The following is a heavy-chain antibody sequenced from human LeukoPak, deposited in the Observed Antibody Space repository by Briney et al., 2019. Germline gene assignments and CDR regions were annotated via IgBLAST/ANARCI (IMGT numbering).Heavy chain of an antibody. CDR3: ARSSRTYYYDSSGYYPSDY. Sequence: GASVNVSCKASGYTFTSYGISWVRQAPGQGLEWMGWISAYNGNTNYAQKLQGRVTMTTDTSTSTAYMELRSLRSDGTAVYYCARSSRTYYYDSSGYYPSDYWGQGTLVTVSS. V-gene: IGHV1-18*01. J-gene: IGHJ4*02. CDR1: GYTFTSYG. CDR2: ISAYNGNT. D-gene: IGHD3-22*01.